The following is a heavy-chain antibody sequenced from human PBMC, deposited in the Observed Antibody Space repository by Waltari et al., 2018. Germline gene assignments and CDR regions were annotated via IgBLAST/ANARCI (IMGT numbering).Heavy chain of an antibody. D-gene: IGHD3-3*01. Sequence: EVQLVESGGGLVQPGGSLRPSCAASGFTFSSYWMHWVRQAPGKGLVWVSRIDHDGSSTTYAASVKGRFTISRDNAKNTLYLQMNSLRAEDTAVYYCAITEDLWSGTLDYWGQGTLVTVSS. J-gene: IGHJ4*02. CDR2: IDHDGSST. CDR3: AITEDLWSGTLDY. CDR1: GFTFSSYW. V-gene: IGHV3-74*01.